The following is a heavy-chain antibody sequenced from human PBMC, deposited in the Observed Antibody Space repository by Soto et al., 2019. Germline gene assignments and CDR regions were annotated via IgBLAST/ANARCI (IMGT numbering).Heavy chain of an antibody. CDR2: IFPIDSDT. D-gene: IGHD2-21*02. CDR3: ATPGGRDFNAFDV. V-gene: IGHV5-51*01. Sequence: GESLKISCKGSGYTFTRNWVGWVRQMPGKGLEWMGIIFPIDSDTRYSPSSQGQVTISADNSISAAYLQWSSLKASDTAIYYCATPGGRDFNAFDVWGQGTMVTVSS. J-gene: IGHJ3*01. CDR1: GYTFTRNW.